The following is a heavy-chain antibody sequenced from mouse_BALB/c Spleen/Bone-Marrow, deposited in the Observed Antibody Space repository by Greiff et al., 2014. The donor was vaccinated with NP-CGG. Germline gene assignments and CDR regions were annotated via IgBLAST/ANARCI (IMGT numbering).Heavy chain of an antibody. CDR2: INPNNGDT. Sequence: EVQLQQSGPELVKPGASVKMSCKASGYTFTDYYMKWVKESHEKSLEWIGDINPNNGDTFYYQKFKGKATLTVHRSSSTAYIQLDSLTSEDSAVYYCAMGVRLYWYLGVWGAGTTVTVSS. CDR1: GYTFTDYY. CDR3: AMGVRLYWYLGV. J-gene: IGHJ1*01. V-gene: IGHV1-26*01.